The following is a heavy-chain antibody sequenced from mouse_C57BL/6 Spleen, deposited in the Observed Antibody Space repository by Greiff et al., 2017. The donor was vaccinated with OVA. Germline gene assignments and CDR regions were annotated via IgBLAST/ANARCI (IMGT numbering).Heavy chain of an antibody. CDR1: GYAFSSSW. CDR2: IYPGDGDT. J-gene: IGHJ1*03. Sequence: LQESGPELVKPGASVKISCKASGYAFSSSWMHWVKQRPGKGLEWIGRIYPGDGDTNYNGKFKGKATLTADKSSSTAYMQHSSQTSEDSAVYFCARLHYYGSSYWYFDVWGTGTTVTVSS. V-gene: IGHV1-82*01. D-gene: IGHD1-1*01. CDR3: ARLHYYGSSYWYFDV.